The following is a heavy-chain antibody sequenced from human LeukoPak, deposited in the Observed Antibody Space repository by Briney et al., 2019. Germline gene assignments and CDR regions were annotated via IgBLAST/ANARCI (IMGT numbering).Heavy chain of an antibody. D-gene: IGHD6-19*01. CDR2: IIPIFGTA. CDR1: GGTFSSYA. CDR3: ARDRRSSGWYTGFDY. Sequence: VASVKVSCKASGGTFSSYAISWVRQAPGQGLEWMGGIIPIFGTANYAQKFQGRVTITADESTSTAYMELSSLRSEDTAVYYCARDRRSSGWYTGFDYWGQGTLVTVSS. J-gene: IGHJ4*02. V-gene: IGHV1-69*01.